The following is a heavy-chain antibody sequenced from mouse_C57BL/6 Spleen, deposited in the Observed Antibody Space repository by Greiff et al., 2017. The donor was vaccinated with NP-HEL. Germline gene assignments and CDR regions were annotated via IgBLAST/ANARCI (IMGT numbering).Heavy chain of an antibody. V-gene: IGHV1-64*01. J-gene: IGHJ3*01. Sequence: QVQLQQSGAELVKPGASVKLSCKASGYTFTSYWMHWVKQRPGQGLVWIGMIHPNSGSTNYNEKFKSKATLTVDKSSSTAYMQLSSLTSEDSAVYYCAGYDYDGFAYWGQGTLVTVSA. CDR2: IHPNSGST. D-gene: IGHD2-4*01. CDR3: AGYDYDGFAY. CDR1: GYTFTSYW.